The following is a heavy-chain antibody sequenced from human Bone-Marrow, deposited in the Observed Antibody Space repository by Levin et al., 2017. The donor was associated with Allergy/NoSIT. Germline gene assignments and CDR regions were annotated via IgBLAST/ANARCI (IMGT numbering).Heavy chain of an antibody. CDR2: IKQDGSEK. Sequence: LSLTCAASGFTFSSYWMSWVRQAPGKGLEWVANIKQDGSEKYYVDSVKGRFTISRDNAKNSLYLQMNSLRAEDTAVYYCARDPLRLGELSSLFDYWGQGTLVTVSS. J-gene: IGHJ4*02. CDR3: ARDPLRLGELSSLFDY. D-gene: IGHD3-16*02. V-gene: IGHV3-7*01. CDR1: GFTFSSYW.